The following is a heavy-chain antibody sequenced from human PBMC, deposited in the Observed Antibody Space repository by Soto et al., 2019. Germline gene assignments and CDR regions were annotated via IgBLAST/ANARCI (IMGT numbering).Heavy chain of an antibody. CDR2: IFSDNER. Sequence: QVTLKESGPVLVKPTETLTLTCTVSGFSLTTGRMGVSWIRQSPGKALEWLAHIFSDNERSYSTSMQGSLTTSRGSSGRPVVLSMSDTDPVNSGTDYCVRLNADSYQFYCCMDVWREGPKVAVSS. D-gene: IGHD4-17*01. V-gene: IGHV2-26*01. CDR3: VRLNADSYQFYCCMDV. J-gene: IGHJ6*04. CDR1: GFSLTTGRMG.